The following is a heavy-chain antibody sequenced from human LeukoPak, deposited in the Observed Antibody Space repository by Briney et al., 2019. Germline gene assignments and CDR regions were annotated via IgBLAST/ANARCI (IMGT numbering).Heavy chain of an antibody. Sequence: PSETLSLTCTVSGGSISSSSYYWGWIRQPPGKGLEWIGSIYYSGSTYYNPSLKSRVTISVDTSKNQFSLKLSSVTAADTAVYYCARDHDYYDSSGYYRPFDYWGQGTLVTVSS. V-gene: IGHV4-39*07. CDR3: ARDHDYYDSSGYYRPFDY. D-gene: IGHD3-22*01. CDR1: GGSISSSSYY. CDR2: IYYSGST. J-gene: IGHJ4*02.